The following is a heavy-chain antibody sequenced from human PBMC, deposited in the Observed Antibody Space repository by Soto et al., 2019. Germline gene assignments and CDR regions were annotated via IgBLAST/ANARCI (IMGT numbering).Heavy chain of an antibody. CDR1: GFTFGNYW. J-gene: IGHJ6*03. Sequence: GGSLRLSCAASGFTFGNYWMNWVRQAPGKGPEWVANIQQDGGGKYYVDSVKGRFTISRDNAKNSLYLQMNSLRAEDTAVYYCASLGYMDVWGKGTTVTVSS. CDR3: ASLGYMDV. CDR2: IQQDGGGK. V-gene: IGHV3-7*01.